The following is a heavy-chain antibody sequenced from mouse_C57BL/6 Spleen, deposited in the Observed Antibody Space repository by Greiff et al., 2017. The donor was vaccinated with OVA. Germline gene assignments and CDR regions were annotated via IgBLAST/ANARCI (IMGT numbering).Heavy chain of an antibody. D-gene: IGHD2-1*01. CDR3: ARRGDYGNFLFDY. J-gene: IGHJ2*01. V-gene: IGHV1-78*01. Sequence: VQRVESDAELVKPGASVKISCKVSGYTFTDHTIHWMKQRPEQGLEWIGYIYPRDGSTKYNEKFKGKATLTADKSSSTAYMQLNSLTSEDSAVYFCARRGDYGNFLFDYWGQGTTLTVSS. CDR1: GYTFTDHT. CDR2: IYPRDGST.